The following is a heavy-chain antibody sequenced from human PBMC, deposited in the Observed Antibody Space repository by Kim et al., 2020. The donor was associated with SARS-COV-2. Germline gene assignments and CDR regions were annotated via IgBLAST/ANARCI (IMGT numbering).Heavy chain of an antibody. CDR2: ISSSGGST. V-gene: IGHV3-23*01. Sequence: GGSLRLSCAASGFTFSSYAMSWVRQAPGKGLEWVSAISSSGGSTYYADSVKGRFTISRDNSKNTLYLQMNRLRAEDTAVYYCAKDPPYYYGSGSQTWFDPCSQGALVTVSS. CDR1: GFTFSSYA. J-gene: IGHJ5*02. D-gene: IGHD3-10*01. CDR3: AKDPPYYYGSGSQTWFDP.